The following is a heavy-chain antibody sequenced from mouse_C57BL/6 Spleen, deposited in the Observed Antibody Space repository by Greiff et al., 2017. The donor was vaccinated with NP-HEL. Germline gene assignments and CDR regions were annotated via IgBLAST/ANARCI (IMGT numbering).Heavy chain of an antibody. V-gene: IGHV1-42*01. CDR2: INPSTGGT. D-gene: IGHD4-1*01. J-gene: IGHJ3*01. Sequence: VQLQQSGPELVKPGASVKISCKASGYSFTGYYMNWVKQSPEKSLEWIGEINPSTGGTTYNQKFKAKATLTVDKSSSTAYMQLKSLTSEDSAVYYCARSELAWFAYWGQGTLVTVSA. CDR3: ARSELAWFAY. CDR1: GYSFTGYY.